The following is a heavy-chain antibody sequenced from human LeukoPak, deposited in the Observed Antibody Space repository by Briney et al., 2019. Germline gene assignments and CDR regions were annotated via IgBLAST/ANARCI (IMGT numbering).Heavy chain of an antibody. Sequence: PGGSLRLSCAASGFTFNIYAMSWVRQAPGKGLEWVSTINDNGGRTYYADSVKGRFTISRDNSKSTLYVQMGSLRAEDTAVYYCAKVGYCSTTSCSPDYWGQGTLVTVS. J-gene: IGHJ4*02. D-gene: IGHD2-2*03. CDR1: GFTFNIYA. V-gene: IGHV3-23*01. CDR3: AKVGYCSTTSCSPDY. CDR2: INDNGGRT.